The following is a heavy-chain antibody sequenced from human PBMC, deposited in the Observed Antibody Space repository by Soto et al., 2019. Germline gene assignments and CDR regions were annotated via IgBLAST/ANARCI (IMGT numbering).Heavy chain of an antibody. CDR1: GGSFSGYY. CDR3: ARGLEGYCSGGSCRFDY. D-gene: IGHD2-15*01. Sequence: QVQLQQWGAGLLKPSETLSLTCAVYGGSFSGYYWSWIRQPPGKGLEWIGEINHSGSTNYNPSLKSRVTISVATSKNQFSLKLSSVTAADTAVYYCARGLEGYCSGGSCRFDYWGQGTLVTVSS. V-gene: IGHV4-34*01. J-gene: IGHJ4*02. CDR2: INHSGST.